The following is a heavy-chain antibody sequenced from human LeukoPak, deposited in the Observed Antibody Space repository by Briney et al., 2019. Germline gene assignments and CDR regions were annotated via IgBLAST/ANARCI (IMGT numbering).Heavy chain of an antibody. CDR3: ARSTNYYYFYLDV. V-gene: IGHV4-59*01. CDR1: GGSISSYY. CDR2: IYYSGST. Sequence: SETLSLTCTVSGGSISSYYWSWIRQPPGKGLEWIGYIYYSGSTNYNPSLKNRVTISVDTSNNQFSLKLSSVTAADTAVYFCARSTNYYYFYLDVWGRGTTVTVSS. J-gene: IGHJ6*03.